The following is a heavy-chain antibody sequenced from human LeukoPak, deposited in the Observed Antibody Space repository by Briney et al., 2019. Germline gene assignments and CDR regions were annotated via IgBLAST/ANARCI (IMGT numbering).Heavy chain of an antibody. CDR2: IIASGCST. Sequence: RGSLTLACPPSRFTFSSYAMSWVRQPPGEVLEWVSAIIASGCSTYYADSVKGRLTISRDNSKNTLYLQMNSLRAEHRAVYYRAKDGPGEVIGYWGQGTLVTVSS. V-gene: IGHV3-23*01. D-gene: IGHD3-10*01. CDR3: AKDGPGEVIGY. J-gene: IGHJ4*02. CDR1: RFTFSSYA.